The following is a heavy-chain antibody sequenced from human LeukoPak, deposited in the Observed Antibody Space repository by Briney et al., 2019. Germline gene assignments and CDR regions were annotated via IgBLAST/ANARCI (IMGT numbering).Heavy chain of an antibody. J-gene: IGHJ4*02. CDR3: ARSNGRDGYNFGY. CDR2: LYYSGST. D-gene: IGHD5-24*01. Sequence: PSETLRLSCIVSGGSINSYYWSWIRQFPGKGLEWIGYLYYSGSTNYNPSLKSRVTISVDTSKSQFSLKLSSVTAADTAVYFCARSNGRDGYNFGYWGQGTLVTVSS. CDR1: GGSINSYY. V-gene: IGHV4-59*08.